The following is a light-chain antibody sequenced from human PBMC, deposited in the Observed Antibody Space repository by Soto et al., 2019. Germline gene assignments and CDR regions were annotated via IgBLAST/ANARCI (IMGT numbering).Light chain of an antibody. Sequence: DIQLTQSPSFLSASVGDRVTITCRASQGISSYLAWYQQKPGKAPKLLIYAASTLQSGVPSRFSDSGSGTEFTLTISSLQPEDCATYYCQHLDSYSTFGHGTRLEMK. CDR3: QHLDSYST. V-gene: IGKV1-9*01. CDR2: AAS. J-gene: IGKJ5*01. CDR1: QGISSY.